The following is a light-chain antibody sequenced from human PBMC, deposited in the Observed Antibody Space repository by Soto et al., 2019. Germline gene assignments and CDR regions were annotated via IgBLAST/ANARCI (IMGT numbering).Light chain of an antibody. V-gene: IGLV2-14*01. Sequence: QSALTQPASVSGFPGQSITISCTGTSSDIGAFDLVSWFQQHPGMAPKVMIYDVSIRPSGVSNRFSGSKSGNTASRTISGLLAEDEADYYCSSYTLTSTRLFGTGTKVTVL. CDR1: SSDIGAFDL. CDR3: SSYTLTSTRL. J-gene: IGLJ1*01. CDR2: DVS.